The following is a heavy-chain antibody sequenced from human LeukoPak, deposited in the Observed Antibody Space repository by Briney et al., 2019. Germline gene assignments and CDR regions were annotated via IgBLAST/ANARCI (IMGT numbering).Heavy chain of an antibody. J-gene: IGHJ3*02. Sequence: SETLSLTCTVSGGSISSYYWSWIRQPPGKGLEWIGYIYYSGSTNYNPSLKSRVTISVGTSKNQFSLKLSSVTAADTAVYYCARDRGYYDSSGYDIWGQGTMVTVSS. V-gene: IGHV4-59*01. CDR1: GGSISSYY. CDR3: ARDRGYYDSSGYDI. D-gene: IGHD3-22*01. CDR2: IYYSGST.